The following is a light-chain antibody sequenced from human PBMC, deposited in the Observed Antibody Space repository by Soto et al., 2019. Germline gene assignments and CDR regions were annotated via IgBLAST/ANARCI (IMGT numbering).Light chain of an antibody. J-gene: IGLJ1*01. CDR2: DVS. V-gene: IGLV2-23*02. Sequence: QSVLTQPASVSGPPRQSITISCTGTSSDVGSYDLVSWYQQHPGKAPKLIIYDVSKRPSGVSSRFSGSKSGNTASLTISGLQAEDEADYYCCSYAGSTTYVFGTGTKVTVL. CDR3: CSYAGSTTYV. CDR1: SSDVGSYDL.